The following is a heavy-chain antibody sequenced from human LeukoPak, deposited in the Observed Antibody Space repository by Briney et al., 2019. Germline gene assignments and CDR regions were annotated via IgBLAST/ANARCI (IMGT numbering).Heavy chain of an antibody. Sequence: SETLSLPCTVSGGSISSYYWSWIRQPPGKGLEWIWYFYYSGSTNYNPSLKSRVTISVDTSRNQFSLKLSSVTAADTAVYYCARGVRFLEWLLPGYYYYGMDVWGQGTTVTVSS. J-gene: IGHJ6*02. CDR3: ARGVRFLEWLLPGYYYYGMDV. CDR1: GGSISSYY. CDR2: FYYSGST. V-gene: IGHV4-59*12. D-gene: IGHD3-3*01.